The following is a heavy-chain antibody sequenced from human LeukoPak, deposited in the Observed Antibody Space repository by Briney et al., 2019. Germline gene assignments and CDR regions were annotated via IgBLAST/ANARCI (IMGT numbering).Heavy chain of an antibody. CDR1: GFTFSSYA. J-gene: IGHJ4*02. Sequence: GGSLRLSCAASGFTFSSYAMSWVRQAPGKELEWVSAISGSGGSTYYADSVKGRFTISRDNSKNTLYLQMNSLRAEDTAVYYCAKDPTYYYDSSGYYYAYWGQGTLATVSS. D-gene: IGHD3-22*01. CDR3: AKDPTYYYDSSGYYYAY. V-gene: IGHV3-23*01. CDR2: ISGSGGST.